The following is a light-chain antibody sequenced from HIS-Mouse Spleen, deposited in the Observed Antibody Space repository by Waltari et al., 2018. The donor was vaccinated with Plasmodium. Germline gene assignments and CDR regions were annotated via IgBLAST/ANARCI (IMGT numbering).Light chain of an antibody. V-gene: IGKV3-11*01. CDR2: DAS. CDR1: QGVSSY. J-gene: IGKJ4*01. CDR3: QQRSNGPPLT. Sequence: EIVLTQSPATLSLSPGERATLSCRASQGVSSYLAWYQQKPGQAPRRLIYDASNRATGIPARFSGSGSGTDFTRTISSLEPEDFAVYYCQQRSNGPPLTFGGGTKVEIK.